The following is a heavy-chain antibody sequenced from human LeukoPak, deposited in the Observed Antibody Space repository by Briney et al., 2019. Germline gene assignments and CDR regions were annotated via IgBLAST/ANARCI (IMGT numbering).Heavy chain of an antibody. Sequence: ASVKVSCKASGYTFTSYDINWVRQATGQGREWMGWMNPNSGNTGYAQKFQGRVTMTRNTSISTAYMELSSLGAEYRAIDYCESGGIFGEVISDWGQGTLVTVSS. J-gene: IGHJ4*02. CDR3: ESGGIFGEVISD. CDR2: MNPNSGNT. CDR1: GYTFTSYD. V-gene: IGHV1-8*01. D-gene: IGHD3-3*01.